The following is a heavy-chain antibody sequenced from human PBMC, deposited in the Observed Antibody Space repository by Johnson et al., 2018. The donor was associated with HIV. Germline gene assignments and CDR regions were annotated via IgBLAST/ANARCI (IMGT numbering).Heavy chain of an antibody. Sequence: VQLVESGGGLVQPGGSLRLSCRASGFTFSKNWMNWVRQAPGKGLEWVANIKGDGSEQYPVDSVRGRFTISRANAKNSLYLQMDSPRAEATAIYYCARPIARVASDIWGQGTMVTVSS. V-gene: IGHV3-7*05. CDR2: IKGDGSEQ. CDR3: ARPIARVASDI. D-gene: IGHD6-13*01. J-gene: IGHJ3*02. CDR1: GFTFSKNW.